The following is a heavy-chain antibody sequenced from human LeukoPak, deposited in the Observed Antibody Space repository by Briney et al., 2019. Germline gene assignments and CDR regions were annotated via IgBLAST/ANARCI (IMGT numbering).Heavy chain of an antibody. J-gene: IGHJ4*02. CDR2: MNPNSGNT. V-gene: IGHV1-8*01. CDR1: GYTFTSYD. Sequence: ASVKVSCKASGYTFTSYDINWVRQATGQGLEWMGWMNPNSGNTGYAQKFQGRVTMTRNTSISTAYMELSSLRSEDTAVCYCARGGVRGGRKDYYFDYWGQGTLVTVSS. D-gene: IGHD3-10*01. CDR3: ARGGVRGGRKDYYFDY.